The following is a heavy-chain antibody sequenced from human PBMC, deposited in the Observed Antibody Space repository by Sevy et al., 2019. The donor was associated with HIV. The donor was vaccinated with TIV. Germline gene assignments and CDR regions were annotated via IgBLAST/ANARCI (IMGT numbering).Heavy chain of an antibody. CDR3: ARDKDYSNYLPDY. CDR1: GFTFSSHG. J-gene: IGHJ4*02. CDR2: IWYDGSNQ. Sequence: GGSLRLSCAASGFTFSSHGMHWVRQAPGKGLEWLAVIWYDGSNQYYADSVKGRFTISRDNSKSTLFLQINSLRAEDTAVYFCARDKDYSNYLPDYWGQGTLVTVSS. D-gene: IGHD4-4*01. V-gene: IGHV3-33*01.